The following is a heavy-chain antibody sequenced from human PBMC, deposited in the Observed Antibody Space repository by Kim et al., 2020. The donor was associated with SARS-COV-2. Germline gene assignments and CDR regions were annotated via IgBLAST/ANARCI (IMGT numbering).Heavy chain of an antibody. V-gene: IGHV3-21*01. CDR3: ARDPPYYLDV. Sequence: GGSLRLSCAASGFTFTRYCIHWVRQAPGKGLEWVSSISTGRSNIYYADSVKGRFTISRDNSKNSLYLQMNRLRAEDTAVYFCARDPPYYLDVCGLDTTVT. CDR1: GFTFTRYC. CDR2: ISTGRSNI. D-gene: IGHD2-21*01. J-gene: IGHJ6*02.